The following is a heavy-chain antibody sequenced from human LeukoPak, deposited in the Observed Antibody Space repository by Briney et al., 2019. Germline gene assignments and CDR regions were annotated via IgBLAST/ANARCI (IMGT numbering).Heavy chain of an antibody. CDR2: INHSGST. CDR3: AREPRGYSLMGDAFDI. Sequence: SETLSLTCAVYGGSFSGYYWSWIRQPPGKGLEWIGEINHSGSTNYNPSLKSRVTISVDTSKNQFSLKLSSVTAADTAVYYYAREPRGYSLMGDAFDIWGQGTMVTVSS. V-gene: IGHV4-34*01. D-gene: IGHD5-18*01. CDR1: GGSFSGYY. J-gene: IGHJ3*02.